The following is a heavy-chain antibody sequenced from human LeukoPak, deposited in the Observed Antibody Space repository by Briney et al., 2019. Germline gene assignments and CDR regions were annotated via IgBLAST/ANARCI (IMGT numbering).Heavy chain of an antibody. J-gene: IGHJ4*02. CDR1: GGSISSYY. V-gene: IGHV4-59*01. CDR3: ARATAMVSHCDY. Sequence: SETLSLTCTVSGGSISSYYWSWIRQPPGKGLEWIGYIYYSGSTNYNPSLKSRVTISVDTSKNQFSLKLSSVTAADTAVYYCARATAMVSHCDYWGQGTLVTVSS. D-gene: IGHD5-18*01. CDR2: IYYSGST.